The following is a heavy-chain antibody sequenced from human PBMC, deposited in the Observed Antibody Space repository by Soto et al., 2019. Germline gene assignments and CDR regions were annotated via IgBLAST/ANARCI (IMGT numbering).Heavy chain of an antibody. J-gene: IGHJ4*02. CDR3: ARPAPAGYSYGYFDY. CDR1: GGSISSSSYY. Sequence: SETLSLTCTVSGGSISSSSYYWGWIRQPPGKVLDLIGIIFFSGSTYYNPSLKIRVTISVDTSKNQFSLKLSSVTAADTSVYYCARPAPAGYSYGYFDYWGQGTLVTVSS. D-gene: IGHD5-18*01. CDR2: IFFSGST. V-gene: IGHV4-39*01.